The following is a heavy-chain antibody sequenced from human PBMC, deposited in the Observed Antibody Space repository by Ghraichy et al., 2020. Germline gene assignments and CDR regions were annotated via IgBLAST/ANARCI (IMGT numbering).Heavy chain of an antibody. CDR3: ARDLATFAGY. V-gene: IGHV3-21*01. D-gene: IGHD3-3*02. J-gene: IGHJ4*02. CDR2: ISISSSYL. CDR1: GFTFSSYS. Sequence: LSLPCAASGFTFSSYSMNWVRQAPGKGLEWVSSISISSSYLYYADSLKGRFTISRDNAKNSLYLQMNSLRAEDTAVYYCARDLATFAGYWGQGTLVTVSS.